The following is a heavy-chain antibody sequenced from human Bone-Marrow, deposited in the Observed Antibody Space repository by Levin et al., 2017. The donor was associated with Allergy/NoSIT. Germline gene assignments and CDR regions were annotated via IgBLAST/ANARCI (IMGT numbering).Heavy chain of an antibody. D-gene: IGHD3/OR15-3a*01. Sequence: SGESLKISCVASGFTFSAYRMNWVRQAPGKGLEWVSFISSSSSIIYYADSVRGRFTISRDNAKNSLFLQMNSLRDEDTAVYYCTRDWDTSERTGYYYSFEYWGQGTLVTVSS. CDR2: ISSSSSII. CDR1: GFTFSAYR. CDR3: TRDWDTSERTGYYYSFEY. V-gene: IGHV3-48*02. J-gene: IGHJ4*02.